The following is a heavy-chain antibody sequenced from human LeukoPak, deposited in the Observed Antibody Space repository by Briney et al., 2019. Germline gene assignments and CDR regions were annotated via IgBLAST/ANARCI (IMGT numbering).Heavy chain of an antibody. Sequence: GGSLRLSCAASGFTFSNYGMHWVRQAPGKGLEWVAVISYDGSNQYYADSVKGRFTISRDNSKNTLYLQMYSLRAEDTAVYYCAKDKGGGYGNDAFDIWGRGTMVTVSS. V-gene: IGHV3-30*18. CDR3: AKDKGGGYGNDAFDI. D-gene: IGHD3-16*01. CDR1: GFTFSNYG. CDR2: ISYDGSNQ. J-gene: IGHJ3*02.